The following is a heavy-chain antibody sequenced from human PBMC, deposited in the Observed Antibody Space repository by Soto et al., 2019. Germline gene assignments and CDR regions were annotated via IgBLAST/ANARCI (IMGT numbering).Heavy chain of an antibody. V-gene: IGHV3-33*01. D-gene: IGHD3-22*01. Sequence: QVQLVESGGGVVQPGRSLRLSCAASGFTFSSYGMHWVRQAPGKGLEWVAVIWYDGSNKYYADSVKGRFTISRDNSKNTLYLQMNSLRAEDTAVYYCARDLYYDSSQALGYYYGMDVWGQGTTVTVSS. CDR2: IWYDGSNK. J-gene: IGHJ6*02. CDR1: GFTFSSYG. CDR3: ARDLYYDSSQALGYYYGMDV.